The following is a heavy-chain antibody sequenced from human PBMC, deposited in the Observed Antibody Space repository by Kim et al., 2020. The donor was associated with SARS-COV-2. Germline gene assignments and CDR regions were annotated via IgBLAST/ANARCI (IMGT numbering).Heavy chain of an antibody. J-gene: IGHJ4*02. D-gene: IGHD6-13*01. CDR3: ASRRGYSSSWYPFFDY. CDR2: ISSSSSYT. Sequence: GGSLRLSCAASGFTFSDYYMSWIRQAPGKGLEWVSYISSSSSYTNYADSVKGRFTISRDNAKNSLYLQMNSLRAEDTAVYYCASRRGYSSSWYPFFDYWGQGTLDNVSS. CDR1: GFTFSDYY. V-gene: IGHV3-11*03.